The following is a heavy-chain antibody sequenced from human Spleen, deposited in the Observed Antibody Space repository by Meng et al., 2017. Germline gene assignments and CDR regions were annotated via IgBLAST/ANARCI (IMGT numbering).Heavy chain of an antibody. CDR1: GFTFSSYS. J-gene: IGHJ6*02. V-gene: IGHV3-21*01. CDR3: ARVRVVVNGMDV. CDR2: ISSTGSYI. D-gene: IGHD3-22*01. Sequence: GESLKISCAGSGFTFSSYSMNWVRQAPGKGLEWVSSISSTGSYIFYADSVKGRFSISRDNAKKSLYLQMNSLRAEDTAVYYCARVRVVVNGMDVWGQGTTVTVSS.